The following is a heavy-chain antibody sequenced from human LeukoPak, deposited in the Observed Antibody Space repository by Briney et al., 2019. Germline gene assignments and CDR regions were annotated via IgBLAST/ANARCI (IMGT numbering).Heavy chain of an antibody. Sequence: PSETLSLTCTVSGGSISSYYWSWIRQPPGKGLEWIGYIYYSGSTNYNPSPKSRVTISVDTSKNQCSLKLSSVTAADTAVYYCARDTLLDAFDIWGQGTMVTVSS. CDR3: ARDTLLDAFDI. V-gene: IGHV4-59*01. CDR2: IYYSGST. CDR1: GGSISSYY. J-gene: IGHJ3*02.